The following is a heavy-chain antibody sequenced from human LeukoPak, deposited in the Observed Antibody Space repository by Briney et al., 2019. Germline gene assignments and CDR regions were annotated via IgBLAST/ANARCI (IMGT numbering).Heavy chain of an antibody. Sequence: GGSLRLSCAASGFTFNNYAMHWVRQAPGKGLEWVAVISYDGSNKNYADSVKGRFTISRDNSKNTLYLQMNSLRADDTAIYYCAKDRRDGPGAYYTDVWGKGTSVTVS. J-gene: IGHJ6*03. CDR1: GFTFNNYA. V-gene: IGHV3-30*04. D-gene: IGHD3-10*01. CDR2: ISYDGSNK. CDR3: AKDRRDGPGAYYTDV.